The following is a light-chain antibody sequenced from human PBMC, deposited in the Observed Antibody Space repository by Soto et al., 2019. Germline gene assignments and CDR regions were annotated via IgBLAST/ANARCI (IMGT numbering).Light chain of an antibody. Sequence: EIVLTQSPGTLSLSPGERATLSCRASQSVGSSYLAWYQHKPGQAPRLLIHGGSSRSTGVPDRFSGSGSGTDFTLTMSRLEPEDFSVCYWQKYGTSPLAFGQGTRL. V-gene: IGKV3-20*01. CDR1: QSVGSSY. CDR3: QKYGTSPLA. CDR2: GGS. J-gene: IGKJ5*01.